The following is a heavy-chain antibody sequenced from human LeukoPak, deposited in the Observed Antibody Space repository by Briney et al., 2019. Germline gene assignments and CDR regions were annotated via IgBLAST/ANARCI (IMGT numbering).Heavy chain of an antibody. CDR3: ARDLAVGATIVRYYYYMDV. CDR1: GYTFTNYD. D-gene: IGHD1-26*01. Sequence: GASVKVSCKASGYTFTNYDINWVRQAPGQGLEWMGWISAYNGNTNYAQKLQGRVTMTTDTSTSTAYMELRSLRSDDTAVYYCARDLAVGATIVRYYYYMDVWGKGTTVTISS. J-gene: IGHJ6*03. V-gene: IGHV1-18*01. CDR2: ISAYNGNT.